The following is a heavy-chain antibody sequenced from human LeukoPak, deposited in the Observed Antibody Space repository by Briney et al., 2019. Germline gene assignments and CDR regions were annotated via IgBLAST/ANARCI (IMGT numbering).Heavy chain of an antibody. Sequence: GGSLRLSCAASGFTFSNSYMSWIRQAPGKGLEWISYISSSSGTIIHYADSVKGRFTISRDNARNTLYLQMNSLRAEDTAVYYCARGGSYLSAFNIWGQGTMVTVSS. CDR1: GFTFSNSY. CDR3: ARGGSYLSAFNI. CDR2: ISSSSGTII. J-gene: IGHJ3*02. D-gene: IGHD1-26*01. V-gene: IGHV3-11*01.